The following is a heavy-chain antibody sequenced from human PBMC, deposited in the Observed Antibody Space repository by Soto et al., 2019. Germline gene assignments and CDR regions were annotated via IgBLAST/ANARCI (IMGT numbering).Heavy chain of an antibody. D-gene: IGHD6-19*01. Sequence: SETLSLTCTVSGGSISSSSYYWGWVRQPPGKGLEWIGSIYYSGSTYYNPSLKSRVTISVDTSKNQFSLKLSSVTAADTAVYYCARRRVSIAVAGTDPFDYWGQGTLVTVSS. J-gene: IGHJ4*02. CDR3: ARRRVSIAVAGTDPFDY. CDR2: IYYSGST. CDR1: GGSISSSSYY. V-gene: IGHV4-39*01.